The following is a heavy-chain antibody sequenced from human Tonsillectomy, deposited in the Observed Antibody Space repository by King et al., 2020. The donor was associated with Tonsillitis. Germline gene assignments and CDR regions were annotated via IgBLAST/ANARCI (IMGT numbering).Heavy chain of an antibody. V-gene: IGHV4-34*01. Sequence: VQLQQWGAGLLKPSETLSLTCAVYGGSFSGYYWSWIRQPPGKGLEWIGEINHSGSTNYNPNPSLKSRLTISVDTSKNQFSLKLSSVTAADTAVYYCASSDFWRAYYIESRAFDCWGQGTLVTVSS. J-gene: IGHJ4*02. CDR2: INHSGST. CDR3: ASSDFWRAYYIESRAFDC. D-gene: IGHD3-3*01. CDR1: GGSFSGYY.